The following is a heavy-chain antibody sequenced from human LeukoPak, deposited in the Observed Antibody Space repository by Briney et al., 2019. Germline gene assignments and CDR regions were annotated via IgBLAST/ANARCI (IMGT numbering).Heavy chain of an antibody. J-gene: IGHJ6*03. D-gene: IGHD3/OR15-3a*01. CDR2: IYYSGST. V-gene: IGHV4-59*11. Sequence: PSGTLSLTCTVSGGSISSHYWSWIRQPPGKGLEWIGYIYYSGSTNYNPSLKSRVTISVDTSRNQFSLKLSSVTAADSAVYYCAGRTGYLNYYYYYYMDVWGNGTTVTVSS. CDR1: GGSISSHY. CDR3: AGRTGYLNYYYYYYMDV.